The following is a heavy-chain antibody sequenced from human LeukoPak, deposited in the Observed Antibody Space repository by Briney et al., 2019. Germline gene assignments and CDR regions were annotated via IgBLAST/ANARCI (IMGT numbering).Heavy chain of an antibody. CDR3: ARPYSSSWYWRHAFDI. D-gene: IGHD6-13*01. J-gene: IGHJ3*02. V-gene: IGHV4-34*01. CDR2: INHSGCT. CDR1: GGSFSGYY. Sequence: SETLSLTCAVYGGSFSGYYWSWIRQPPGKGLEWIGEINHSGCTNYNPSLKSRVTISVDTSKNQFSLKLSSVTAADTAVYYCARPYSSSWYWRHAFDIWGQGTMVTVSS.